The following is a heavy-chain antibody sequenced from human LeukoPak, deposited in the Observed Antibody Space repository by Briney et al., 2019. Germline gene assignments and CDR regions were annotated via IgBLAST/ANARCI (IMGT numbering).Heavy chain of an antibody. J-gene: IGHJ3*02. CDR2: INHSGST. V-gene: IGHV4-34*01. D-gene: IGHD3-16*01. Sequence: SETLSLTCTVSGGSISSYYWSWIRQPPGKGLEWIGEINHSGSTNYNPSLKSRVTISVDTSKNQFSLKLSSVTAADTAVYYCARGRKKYYDYVWGSPYAFDIWGQGTMVTVSS. CDR1: GGSISSYY. CDR3: ARGRKKYYDYVWGSPYAFDI.